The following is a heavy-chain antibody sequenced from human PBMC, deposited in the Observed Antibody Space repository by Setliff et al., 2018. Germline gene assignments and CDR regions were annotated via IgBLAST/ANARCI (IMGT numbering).Heavy chain of an antibody. Sequence: GASVKVSCKASGYTFTSYVISWVRQAPGQGLEWMGWISAYNGNTNYAQKLQGRVTMTTDTSTRTAYMELRSLRSDDTAVYYCARESGIQLWLGNYYCYYYMDVWGKGTTVTVSS. J-gene: IGHJ6*03. V-gene: IGHV1-18*01. CDR3: ARESGIQLWLGNYYCYYYMDV. D-gene: IGHD5-18*01. CDR2: ISAYNGNT. CDR1: GYTFTSYV.